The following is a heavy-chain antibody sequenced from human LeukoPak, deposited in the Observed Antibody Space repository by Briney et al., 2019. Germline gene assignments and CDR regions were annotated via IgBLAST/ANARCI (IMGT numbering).Heavy chain of an antibody. CDR2: ISNEGAT. D-gene: IGHD6-19*01. Sequence: GGSLRLSCAASGSSVSASYMSWVRQAPGKGLESVSVISNEGATYYADSVKGRFTISRDNAKNSLYLQMNSLRAEDTAVYYCAREMLAAVAAQSWGQGTLVTVSS. V-gene: IGHV3-53*01. J-gene: IGHJ5*02. CDR1: GSSVSASY. CDR3: AREMLAAVAAQS.